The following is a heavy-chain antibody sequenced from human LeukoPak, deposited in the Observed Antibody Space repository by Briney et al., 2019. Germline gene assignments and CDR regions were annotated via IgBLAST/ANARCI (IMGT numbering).Heavy chain of an antibody. CDR1: GFTFSDYY. CDR2: ISSSGSTI. D-gene: IGHD3-10*01. CDR3: ARADLRGVNYYYYYGMDV. V-gene: IGHV3-11*01. J-gene: IGHJ6*02. Sequence: PGGSLRLSCAASGFTFSDYYMSWIRQAPGKGLEWGSYISSSGSTIYYADSVKGRFTISRDNAKNSLYLQMNSLRAEDTAVYYCARADLRGVNYYYYYGMDVWGQGTTVTVSS.